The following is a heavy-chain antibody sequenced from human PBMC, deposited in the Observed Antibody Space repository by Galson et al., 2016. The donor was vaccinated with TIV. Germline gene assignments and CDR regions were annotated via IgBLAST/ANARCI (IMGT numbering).Heavy chain of an antibody. CDR3: ARWADTGSYYQYFHH. J-gene: IGHJ1*01. V-gene: IGHV4-31*03. CDR1: GGSINSAGYF. CDR2: IYNSGST. Sequence: TLSLTCNVSGGSINSAGYFWSWIRQHPGKGLEWIGYIYNSGSTYYNPSLKSRVTISVDTSKNEFSLKLSSATAADTAVYYCARWADTGSYYQYFHHWGQGTLVSVSS. D-gene: IGHD1-26*01.